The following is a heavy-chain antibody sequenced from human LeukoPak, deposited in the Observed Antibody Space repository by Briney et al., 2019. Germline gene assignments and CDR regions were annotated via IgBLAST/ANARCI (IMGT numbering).Heavy chain of an antibody. CDR1: GFTFDDYA. J-gene: IGHJ5*02. D-gene: IGHD3-3*02. CDR2: INWNGGST. CDR3: ARERHRSGGHFWFDP. Sequence: GGSLRLSCAASGFTFDDYAMSWVRQASGEGLEWVSDINWNGGSTSYADSVKGRFTISRDNAKKSLYLQMNSLRAEDTALYYCARERHRSGGHFWFDPWGQGTLVTVSS. V-gene: IGHV3-20*04.